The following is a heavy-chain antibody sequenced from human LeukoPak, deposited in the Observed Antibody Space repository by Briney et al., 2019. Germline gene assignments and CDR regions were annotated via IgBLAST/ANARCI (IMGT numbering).Heavy chain of an antibody. CDR2: IYPGDSDT. CDR3: ARAPYSSSSWYYYYYMDV. Sequence: GESLKISCKGSGYSFTTYWIAWVRQMPGKGLEWMGIIYPGDSDTRYSPSFQGQVTISADKSISTAYLQWSSLKASDTAMYYCARAPYSSSSWYYYYYMDVWGKGTTVTVSS. D-gene: IGHD6-6*01. CDR1: GYSFTTYW. V-gene: IGHV5-51*01. J-gene: IGHJ6*03.